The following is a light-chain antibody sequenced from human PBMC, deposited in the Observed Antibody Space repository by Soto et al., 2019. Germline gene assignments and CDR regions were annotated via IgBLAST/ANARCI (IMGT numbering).Light chain of an antibody. CDR3: FSFTSCSTLYVL. CDR1: SSDVGGYNY. J-gene: IGLJ2*01. Sequence: QSALTQPASVSGSPGQSITISCTGTSSDVGGYNYVSWYQQHPGKAPKLLIYEFSNRPSGLSNRFSGSQSGITASLTLSGLHVEDEDVYYCFSFTSCSTLYVLFGGGTKLTVL. V-gene: IGLV2-14*01. CDR2: EFS.